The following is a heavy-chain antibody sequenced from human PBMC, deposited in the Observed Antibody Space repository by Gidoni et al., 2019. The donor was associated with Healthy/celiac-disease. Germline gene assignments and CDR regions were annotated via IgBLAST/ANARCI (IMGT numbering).Heavy chain of an antibody. V-gene: IGHV4-59*01. CDR3: ARVYPYYDSSGYYSRPPDVDV. Sequence: QVQLQGSGPGLVKPSETLSLPCTVPCCSLSRYYWGWIRQPPGKGLEWIGYIYYSGSTNYNPSLKSRVTISVDTSKNQFSLKLSSVTAADTAVYYCARVYPYYDSSGYYSRPPDVDVWGKGTTVTVSS. CDR1: CCSLSRYY. J-gene: IGHJ6*04. D-gene: IGHD3-22*01. CDR2: IYYSGST.